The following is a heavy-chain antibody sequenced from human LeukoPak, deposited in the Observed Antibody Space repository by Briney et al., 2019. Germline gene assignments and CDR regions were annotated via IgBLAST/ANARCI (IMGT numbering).Heavy chain of an antibody. CDR2: MNPNSGNT. D-gene: IGHD3-3*01. CDR3: ARVQHKLYYDFWSGYYGDGMDV. Sequence: ASVKVSCKASGYTFTSCDINWVRQATGQGLEWMGWMNPNSGNTGYAQKFRGRVTMTRNTSISTAYMELSSLRSEDTAVYYCARVQHKLYYDFWSGYYGDGMDVWGQGTTVTVSS. CDR1: GYTFTSCD. V-gene: IGHV1-8*01. J-gene: IGHJ6*02.